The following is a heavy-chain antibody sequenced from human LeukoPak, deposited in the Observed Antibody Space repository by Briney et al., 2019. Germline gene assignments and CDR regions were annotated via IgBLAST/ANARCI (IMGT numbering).Heavy chain of an antibody. CDR2: ISPSGSA. D-gene: IGHD3-10*01. V-gene: IGHV3-23*01. CDR3: AKSRSAMVRGVIEY. J-gene: IGHJ4*02. CDR1: GFTFSNYA. Sequence: GGSLRLSCAASGFTFSNYAMSWVRQDPGKGLEWVSVISPSGSAYNADPVKGRFTISRDNSKDTVYLQMDSLRAEDTATYYCAKSRSAMVRGVIEYWGQGTLVTVSS.